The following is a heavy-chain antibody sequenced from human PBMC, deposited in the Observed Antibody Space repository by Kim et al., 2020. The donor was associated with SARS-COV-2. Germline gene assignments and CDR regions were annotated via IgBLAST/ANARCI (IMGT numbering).Heavy chain of an antibody. Sequence: GGSLRLSCAASGFTLSSYAMHWVRQAPGKGLEWVAVISYDGSNKYYADSVKGRFTISRDNSKNTLYLQMNSLRAEDTAVYYCARPRDYSGSYLFDYWGQGTLVTVSS. J-gene: IGHJ4*02. D-gene: IGHD1-26*01. CDR2: ISYDGSNK. V-gene: IGHV3-30-3*01. CDR1: GFTLSSYA. CDR3: ARPRDYSGSYLFDY.